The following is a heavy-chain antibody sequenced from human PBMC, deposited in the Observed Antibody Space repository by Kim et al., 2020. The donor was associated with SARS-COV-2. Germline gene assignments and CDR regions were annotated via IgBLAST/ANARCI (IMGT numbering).Heavy chain of an antibody. CDR3: ARVPLVAVAGPDAFDI. V-gene: IGHV6-1*01. CDR1: GDSASSNSAA. Sequence: SQTLSLTCAISGDSASSNSAAWNWIRQSPSRGLEWLGRTYYRSKWYNDYAVSVKSRITINPDTSKNQFSLQLNSVTPEDTAVYYCARVPLVAVAGPDAFDIWGQGTMVTVSS. J-gene: IGHJ3*02. D-gene: IGHD6-19*01. CDR2: TYYRSKWYN.